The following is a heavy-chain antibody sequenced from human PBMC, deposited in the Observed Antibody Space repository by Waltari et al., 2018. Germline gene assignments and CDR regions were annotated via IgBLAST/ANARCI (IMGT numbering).Heavy chain of an antibody. CDR2: ISSSSSTI. CDR3: ARDQVAARRLSIFVY. Sequence: EVQLVESGGGLVQPGGSLRLSCAASGFTFSSYSMNWVRQAPGKGLEWVSYISSSSSTIYYADSVKGRFTISRDNAKNSLYLQMNSLRAEDTAVYYCARDQVAARRLSIFVYWGQGTLVTVSS. D-gene: IGHD6-6*01. J-gene: IGHJ4*02. CDR1: GFTFSSYS. V-gene: IGHV3-48*04.